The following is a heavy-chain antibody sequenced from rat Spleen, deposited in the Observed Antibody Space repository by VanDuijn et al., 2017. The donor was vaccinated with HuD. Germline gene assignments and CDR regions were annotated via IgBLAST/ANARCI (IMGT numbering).Heavy chain of an antibody. J-gene: IGHJ3*01. CDR3: TTGDYGYTRLFAY. CDR2: ISPSGGST. D-gene: IGHD1-9*01. Sequence: EVQLVESDGGLVQPGRSLKLSCAVSGFSFSHYGMAWVRQAPKKGLEWVASISPSGGSTYYRDSVKGRFTISRDNAKSSLYLQMDSLRSEDTATYYCTTGDYGYTRLFAYWGQGTLVTVSS. CDR1: GFSFSHYG. V-gene: IGHV5-20*01.